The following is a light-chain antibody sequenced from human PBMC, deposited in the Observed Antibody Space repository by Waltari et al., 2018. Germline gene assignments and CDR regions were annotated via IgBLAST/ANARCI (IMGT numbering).Light chain of an antibody. CDR1: RSIRTW. CDR3: QQYYTYPYT. Sequence: DIQMTQSHSTLSASLGDRVTPPCRASRSIRTWLAWYQQKLGKAPKLLIYKASTLEGGVPSRFSGSGSETEFTLTITSLQPDDFATYYCQQYYTYPYTFGQGTKLEIK. CDR2: KAS. V-gene: IGKV1-5*03. J-gene: IGKJ2*01.